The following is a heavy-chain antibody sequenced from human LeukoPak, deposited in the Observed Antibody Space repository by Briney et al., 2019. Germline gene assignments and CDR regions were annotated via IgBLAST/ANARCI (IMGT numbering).Heavy chain of an antibody. CDR3: ASMVTKRNTAMVLNYFDY. J-gene: IGHJ4*02. V-gene: IGHV1-69*04. Sequence: SVKVSCKASGGTFSSYAISWVRQAPGQGLEWTGRIIPILGIANYAQKFQGRVTITADKSTSTAYMELSSLRSEDTAVYYCASMVTKRNTAMVLNYFDYWGQGTLVTVSS. CDR2: IIPILGIA. D-gene: IGHD5-18*01. CDR1: GGTFSSYA.